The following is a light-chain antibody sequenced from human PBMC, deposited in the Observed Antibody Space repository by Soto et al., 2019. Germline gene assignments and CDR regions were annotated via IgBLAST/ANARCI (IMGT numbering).Light chain of an antibody. J-gene: IGLJ1*01. CDR1: TSNIGAPYD. Sequence: QSVLTQPPSVSAAPGQRVSISCTGSTSNIGAPYDVHWYQHLPGTAPKLLIYGDNNRPSGAPDRFSGSKSGTSASLAITRLQAEDEADYYCQSYDISLHNYVFGTGTKVTV. CDR3: QSYDISLHNYV. V-gene: IGLV1-40*01. CDR2: GDN.